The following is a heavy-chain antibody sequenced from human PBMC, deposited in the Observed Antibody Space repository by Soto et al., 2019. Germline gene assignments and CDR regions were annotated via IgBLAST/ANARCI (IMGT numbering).Heavy chain of an antibody. J-gene: IGHJ4*02. CDR3: ARHLYGSGNYGFDY. D-gene: IGHD3-10*01. V-gene: IGHV4-59*08. Sequence: QVQLQESGPGLVKPSETLSLTCTASGGSISSYYWSWIRQPPGKGLEWIGYIYYSGNTNYNPSLKSRVTISLDTSKNQFSLRLSSVTAADTAVYYCARHLYGSGNYGFDYWGQGTLVTVSS. CDR1: GGSISSYY. CDR2: IYYSGNT.